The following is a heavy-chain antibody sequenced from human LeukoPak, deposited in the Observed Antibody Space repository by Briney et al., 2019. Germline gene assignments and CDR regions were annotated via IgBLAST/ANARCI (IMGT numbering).Heavy chain of an antibody. D-gene: IGHD2-2*01. CDR1: GFTFSTYS. CDR2: ISSGSSYI. Sequence: GGSLRLSCAASGFTFSTYSMNWVRQAPGKGLEWVSSISSGSSYIYYADSMKGRFTISRDDAKNSLYLQMNSLRAEDTAVYYCARYCSSSRCTYYYHMDVWGKGTTVTVSS. CDR3: ARYCSSSRCTYYYHMDV. V-gene: IGHV3-21*01. J-gene: IGHJ6*03.